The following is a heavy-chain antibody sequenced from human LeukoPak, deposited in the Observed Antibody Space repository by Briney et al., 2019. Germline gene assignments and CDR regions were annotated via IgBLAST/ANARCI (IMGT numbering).Heavy chain of an antibody. CDR1: EFTFRAYY. Sequence: PGGSLILSSAASEFTFRAYYMSWIRQAPGRGPECISFISSSGTYTKYADSVKGRFTISRDNAKNSLDLQMNSLRAEDTAVYYCAREGRSGSYLGRFDPWGQGTLVTVSS. CDR3: AREGRSGSYLGRFDP. J-gene: IGHJ5*02. D-gene: IGHD1-26*01. CDR2: ISSSGTYT. V-gene: IGHV3-11*05.